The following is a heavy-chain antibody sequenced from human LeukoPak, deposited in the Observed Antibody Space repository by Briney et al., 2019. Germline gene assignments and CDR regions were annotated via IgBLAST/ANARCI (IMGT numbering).Heavy chain of an antibody. J-gene: IGHJ4*02. V-gene: IGHV3-23*01. D-gene: IGHD3-9*01. Sequence: SWVRQAPGKGLEWVSAISGSGGSTYYADSVKGRFTISRDNSKNTLYLQMNSLRAEDTAVYYCAKLLRYDILTGYHLPFDYWGQGTLVTVSS. CDR2: ISGSGGST. CDR3: AKLLRYDILTGYHLPFDY.